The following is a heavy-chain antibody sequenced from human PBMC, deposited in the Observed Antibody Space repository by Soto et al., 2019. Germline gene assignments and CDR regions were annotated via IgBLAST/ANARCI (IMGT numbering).Heavy chain of an antibody. J-gene: IGHJ6*02. Sequence: QVQLVQSGAEVKKPGSSVKVSCKASGGTFSSYAISWVRQAPGQGPEWMGGINPIFGTANYAQKFQGRGTITADKSTSTAYMELSSLRSEDTAVYYCASRESSSWYIHGMDVWGQGTTVTVSS. CDR1: GGTFSSYA. D-gene: IGHD6-13*01. CDR2: INPIFGTA. CDR3: ASRESSSWYIHGMDV. V-gene: IGHV1-69*06.